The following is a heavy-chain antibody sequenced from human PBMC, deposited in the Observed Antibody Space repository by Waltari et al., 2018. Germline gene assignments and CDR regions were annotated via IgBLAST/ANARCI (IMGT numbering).Heavy chain of an antibody. J-gene: IGHJ4*02. CDR3: ARERGRGYGDSFDY. CDR2: IIPIFGTA. CDR1: GGTFSSYA. D-gene: IGHD4-17*01. V-gene: IGHV1-69*14. Sequence: QVQLVQSGAAVKKPGSSVKVSCQAPGGTFSSYAISWVRQAPGQGLEWMGGIIPIFGTANYAQKFQGRVTITADKSTSTAYMELSSLRSEDTAVYYCARERGRGYGDSFDYWGQGTLVTVSS.